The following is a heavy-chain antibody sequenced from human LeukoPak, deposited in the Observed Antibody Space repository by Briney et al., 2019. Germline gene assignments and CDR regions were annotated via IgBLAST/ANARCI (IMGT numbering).Heavy chain of an antibody. CDR3: ARGPSYCSSTSCYTPQH. Sequence: GGSLRLFCAASGFTFSSYSMNWVRQAPGKGLEWVSSISSSSSYIYYADSVKGRFTISRDNAKNSLYLQMNSLRAEDTAVYYCARGPSYCSSTSCYTPQHWGQGTLVTVSS. J-gene: IGHJ1*01. CDR2: ISSSSSYI. D-gene: IGHD2-2*02. CDR1: GFTFSSYS. V-gene: IGHV3-21*01.